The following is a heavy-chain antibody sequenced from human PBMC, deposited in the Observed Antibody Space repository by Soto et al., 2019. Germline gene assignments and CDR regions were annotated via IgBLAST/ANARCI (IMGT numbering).Heavy chain of an antibody. J-gene: IGHJ4*02. CDR3: ASGEVVPAAISF. CDR1: GGSISSSSYY. CDR2: IYYSGST. V-gene: IGHV4-39*01. D-gene: IGHD2-2*01. Sequence: QLQLQESGPGLVKPSETLSLTCTVSGGSISSSSYYWGWIRQPPGKGLEWIGSIYYSGSTYYNPSLKSRVTISVDTSKNQFSLKLSSVTAADTAVYYCASGEVVPAAISFRGQGTLVTVSS.